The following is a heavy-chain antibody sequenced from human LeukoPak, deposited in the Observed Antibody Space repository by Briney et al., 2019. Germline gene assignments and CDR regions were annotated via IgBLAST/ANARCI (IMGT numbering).Heavy chain of an antibody. CDR1: GGSFSGYY. CDR2: INHSGST. V-gene: IGHV4-34*01. CDR3: ARGSPYGRNWFDP. J-gene: IGHJ5*02. Sequence: SETLSLTCAVYGGSFSGYYWSWIRQPPGKGLEWIGEINHSGSTNYNPSLKSRVTISVDTSKNQFSLKLSSVTAADTAVYYCARGSPYGRNWFDPWGQGTLVTVSS. D-gene: IGHD3-10*01.